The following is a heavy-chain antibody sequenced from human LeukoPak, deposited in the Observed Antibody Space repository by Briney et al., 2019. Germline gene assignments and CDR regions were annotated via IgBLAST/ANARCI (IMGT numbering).Heavy chain of an antibody. D-gene: IGHD5-12*01. Sequence: GGSLRLSCAASGFTFSSYAMHWVRQAPGKGLEWVTVISLDGSNKYYADSVKGRFTISRDNSKNTLYLQMNSLRAEDTAVYYCARGPSGYHNTGGQGTLVTVSS. J-gene: IGHJ4*02. CDR3: ARGPSGYHNT. CDR1: GFTFSSYA. V-gene: IGHV3-30*14. CDR2: ISLDGSNK.